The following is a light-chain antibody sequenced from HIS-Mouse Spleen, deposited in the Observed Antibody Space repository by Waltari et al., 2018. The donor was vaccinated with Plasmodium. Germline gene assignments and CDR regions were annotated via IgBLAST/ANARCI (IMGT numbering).Light chain of an antibody. CDR3: QQYNSYWT. CDR1: QSISSW. CDR2: KAS. Sequence: DIQMTQSPSTLPASVGDRVTITCLASQSISSWLAWYQQKPGKAPKLLIYKASSLESGVPSRFSGSGSGTEFTLTISSLQPDDFATYYCQQYNSYWTFGQGTKVEIK. J-gene: IGKJ1*01. V-gene: IGKV1-5*03.